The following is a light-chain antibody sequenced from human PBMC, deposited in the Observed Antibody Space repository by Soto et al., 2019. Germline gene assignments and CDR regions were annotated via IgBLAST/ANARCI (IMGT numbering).Light chain of an antibody. V-gene: IGKV3-15*01. CDR2: RSS. CDR3: QHYATCPQT. J-gene: IGKJ1*01. Sequence: ESVMTQSPATLSVSPGEIATLSCRASQSVASNLAWYQHKRGQAPRLLIHRSSSRATGGPGKFSGSGSGKDFPRTISSLQSADLAVYYSQHYATCPQTFGTGKKWELK. CDR1: QSVASN.